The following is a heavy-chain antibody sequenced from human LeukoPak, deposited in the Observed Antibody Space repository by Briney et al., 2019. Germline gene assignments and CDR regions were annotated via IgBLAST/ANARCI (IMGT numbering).Heavy chain of an antibody. CDR3: ATVNYYDSSDTLDY. V-gene: IGHV1-24*01. CDR2: FDPEDGET. Sequence: ASVKVSCKVSGYTLTELSMHWVRQAPGKGLEWMGGFDPEDGETIYAQKFQGRVTMTEDTSTDTAYMELSSLRSEDTAVYYYATVNYYDSSDTLDYWGQGTLVTVSS. J-gene: IGHJ4*02. CDR1: GYTLTELS. D-gene: IGHD3-22*01.